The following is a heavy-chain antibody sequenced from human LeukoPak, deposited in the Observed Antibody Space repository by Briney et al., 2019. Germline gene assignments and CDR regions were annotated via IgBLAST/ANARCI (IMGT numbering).Heavy chain of an antibody. V-gene: IGHV4-34*01. D-gene: IGHD6-13*01. Sequence: PSETLSLTCAVYGGSFSGYYWSWIRQPPGKGLEWIGEINHSGSTNYNPSLKSRVTISVDTSKNQFSLKLSSVTAADTAVYYCARQDAAAAGNPSLYYYYYMDVWGKGTTVTISS. CDR3: ARQDAAAAGNPSLYYYYYMDV. J-gene: IGHJ6*03. CDR1: GGSFSGYY. CDR2: INHSGST.